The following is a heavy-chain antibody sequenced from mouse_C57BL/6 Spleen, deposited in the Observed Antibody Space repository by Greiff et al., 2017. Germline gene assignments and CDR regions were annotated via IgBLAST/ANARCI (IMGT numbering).Heavy chain of an antibody. CDR3: ARCYDGYYGYAMDY. D-gene: IGHD2-3*01. CDR2: IYPRDGST. CDR1: GYTFTSYD. Sequence: QVQLQQSGPELVKPGASVKLSCKASGYTFTSYDINWVKQRPGQGLEWIGWIYPRDGSTKYNEKFKGKATLTVDTSSSTGYMELHSLTSEDSAVYFCARCYDGYYGYAMDYWGQGTSVTVSS. V-gene: IGHV1-85*01. J-gene: IGHJ4*01.